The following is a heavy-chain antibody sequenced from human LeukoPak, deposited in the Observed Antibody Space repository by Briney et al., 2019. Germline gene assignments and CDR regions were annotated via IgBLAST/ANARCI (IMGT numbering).Heavy chain of an antibody. CDR3: ARDPGYCTSTSCYSLYGMDV. V-gene: IGHV3-48*03. J-gene: IGHJ6*04. Sequence: GGSLKLSCAASGFTFSSYEMSWVRQAPGKGLEWVSYISSSGSTIYYADSVKGRFTISRDNAKNSLYLQMNSLRAEDTAVYYRARDPGYCTSTSCYSLYGMDVWGKGTTVTVSS. CDR1: GFTFSSYE. CDR2: ISSSGSTI. D-gene: IGHD2-2*02.